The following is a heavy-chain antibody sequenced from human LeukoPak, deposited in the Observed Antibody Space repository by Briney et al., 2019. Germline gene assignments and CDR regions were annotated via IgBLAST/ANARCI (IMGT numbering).Heavy chain of an antibody. CDR3: ARDLVMDY. CDR1: GGSISSDGYY. D-gene: IGHD2-8*02. CDR2: IYYGGST. J-gene: IGHJ4*02. V-gene: IGHV4-31*03. Sequence: SQTLSLTCTVSGGSISSDGYYWSWIRQHPGKGLEWLGYIYYGGSTYYNPSLKSRVTISVDTSKNQFSLKLSSVTAADTALYYCARDLVMDYWGQGTLVTVSS.